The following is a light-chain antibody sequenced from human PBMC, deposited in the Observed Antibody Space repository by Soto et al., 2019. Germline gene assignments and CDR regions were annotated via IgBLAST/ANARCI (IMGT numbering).Light chain of an antibody. CDR1: QSVSSN. V-gene: IGKV3D-15*01. CDR2: DAS. J-gene: IGKJ5*01. CDR3: QQYNNWPIT. Sequence: ETLMTQSPATLSVSPGERATLSCRASQSVSSNLAWYQKKPAQAPRLLMYDASTTATGTPGRFSGSGCGTKFTLSISSLQAEDFAVYYCQQYNNWPITFGQGTRLEIK.